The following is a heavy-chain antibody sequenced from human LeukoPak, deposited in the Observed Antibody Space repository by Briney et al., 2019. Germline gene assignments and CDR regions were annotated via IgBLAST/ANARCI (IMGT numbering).Heavy chain of an antibody. CDR1: GFTFSSYG. V-gene: IGHV3-33*01. CDR3: AREAGYDFWSGYLSRYYYYGMDV. Sequence: GRSLRLSCAASGFTFSSYGMLWVRQAPGKGLEWVAVIWYDGSNKYYADSVKGRFTISRDNSKNTLYLQMNSLRAEDTAVYYCAREAGYDFWSGYLSRYYYYGMDVWGQGTTVTVSS. CDR2: IWYDGSNK. J-gene: IGHJ6*02. D-gene: IGHD3-3*01.